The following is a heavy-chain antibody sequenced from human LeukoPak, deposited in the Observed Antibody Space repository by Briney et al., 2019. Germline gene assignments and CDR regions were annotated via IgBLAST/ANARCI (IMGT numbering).Heavy chain of an antibody. Sequence: GASVKVSCKASGYTFTGYYMHWVRQAPGQGLEWMGWINPNSGGTNYAQKFQGRVTMTRDTSISTAYMELSRLRSDDTAVYYCAKGGYYDSSGYYLRTYYFDYWGQGTLVTVSS. CDR2: INPNSGGT. CDR1: GYTFTGYY. D-gene: IGHD3-22*01. J-gene: IGHJ4*02. V-gene: IGHV1-2*02. CDR3: AKGGYYDSSGYYLRTYYFDY.